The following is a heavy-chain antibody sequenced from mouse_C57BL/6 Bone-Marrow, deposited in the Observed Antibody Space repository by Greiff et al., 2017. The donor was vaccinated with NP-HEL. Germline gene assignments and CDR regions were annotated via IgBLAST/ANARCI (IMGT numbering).Heavy chain of an antibody. V-gene: IGHV14-2*01. Sequence: EVQLQQPGAELVKPGASVKMSCTASGFNIKDYYMHWVKQRTEQGLEWIGRIDPEDGETKYAPKFQGKATITADTSSNTAYLQLSSLTSEDTAVYYCARKSNQYYFDYWGQGTTLTVSS. D-gene: IGHD2-5*01. CDR2: IDPEDGET. CDR1: GFNIKDYY. CDR3: ARKSNQYYFDY. J-gene: IGHJ2*01.